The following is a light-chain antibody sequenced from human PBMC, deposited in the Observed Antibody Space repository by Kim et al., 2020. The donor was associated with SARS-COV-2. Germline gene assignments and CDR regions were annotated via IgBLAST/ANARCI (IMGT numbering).Light chain of an antibody. CDR3: AAWDDSLSGWV. CDR1: SSNIGSNY. CDR2: RNN. V-gene: IGLV1-47*01. J-gene: IGLJ3*02. Sequence: ELTQPPSPSGTPGQRVTISCSGSSSNIGSNYVYWYQQLPGTAPKLLIYRNNQRPSGVPDRFSGSKSGASASLAISRLRSEDEADYYCAAWDDSLSGWVFGGGTELTVL.